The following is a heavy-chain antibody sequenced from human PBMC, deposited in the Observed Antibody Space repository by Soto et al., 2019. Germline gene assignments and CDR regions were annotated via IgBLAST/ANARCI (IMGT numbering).Heavy chain of an antibody. J-gene: IGHJ4*02. CDR3: ASGGWNRNFDD. D-gene: IGHD1-1*01. V-gene: IGHV4-61*03. CDR2: IYNSGST. CDR1: GGSVSSGIYY. Sequence: SQTLSLTCTGSGGSVSSGIYYWIWILQPPGKGLEWIGYIYNSGSTNYHPSLMSRVTISVHTSKNHFSLRLSSVTAADADGEYGASGGWNRNFDDWSQGTMGPVTS.